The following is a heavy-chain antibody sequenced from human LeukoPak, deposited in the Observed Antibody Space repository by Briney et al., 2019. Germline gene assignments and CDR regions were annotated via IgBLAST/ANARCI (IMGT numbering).Heavy chain of an antibody. CDR3: ARDRNLYSGSFAS. V-gene: IGHV1-2*06. Sequence: ASVKVSCKASGYTLSGDYVHWVRQAPGQGLEWMGRINPSTGGTTYAQKFQGRVTMTRDTSVSTAYMELNRLTSDDTAVYFCARDRNLYSGSFASWGQGTLVTVSS. J-gene: IGHJ4*02. CDR2: INPSTGGT. CDR1: GYTLSGDY. D-gene: IGHD1-26*01.